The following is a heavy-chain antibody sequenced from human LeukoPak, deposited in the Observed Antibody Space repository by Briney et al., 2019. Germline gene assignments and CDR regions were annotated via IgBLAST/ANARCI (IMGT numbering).Heavy chain of an antibody. Sequence: GASVKVSCKASGYTFTSYDINWVRQATGQGLEWMGWMNPNSGNTGYAQKFQGRVTMTRNTSISTACMELSSLRSEDTAVYYCARGPTVTTGNYYYYYMDVWGKGTTVTVSS. J-gene: IGHJ6*03. CDR3: ARGPTVTTGNYYYYYMDV. CDR1: GYTFTSYD. CDR2: MNPNSGNT. D-gene: IGHD4-11*01. V-gene: IGHV1-8*01.